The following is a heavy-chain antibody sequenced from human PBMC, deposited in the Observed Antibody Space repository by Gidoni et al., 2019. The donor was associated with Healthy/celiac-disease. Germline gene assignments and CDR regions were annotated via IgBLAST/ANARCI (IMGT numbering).Heavy chain of an antibody. CDR1: GFPFSSYA. CDR3: ASSLPTAMVRGKFYY. D-gene: IGHD5-18*01. Sequence: EVQLLESGGGLVQPGGSLRLSCAASGFPFSSYAMSWVRQAPEKGLEWGSVSSGSGSSTYYADSVKGRFTISRDNSKNTLYLQMNSLRAEDTAVYYCASSLPTAMVRGKFYYWGQGTLVTVSS. V-gene: IGHV3-23*01. CDR2: SSGSGSST. J-gene: IGHJ4*02.